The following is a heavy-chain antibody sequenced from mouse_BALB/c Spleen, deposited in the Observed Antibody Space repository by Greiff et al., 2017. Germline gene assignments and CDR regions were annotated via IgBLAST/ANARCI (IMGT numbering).Heavy chain of an antibody. CDR2: ISYSGST. CDR1: GYSITSDYA. V-gene: IGHV3-2*02. D-gene: IGHD2-1*01. CDR3: ARSTSFAY. J-gene: IGHJ3*01. Sequence: EVQLVESGPGLVKPSQSLSLTCTVTGYSITSDYAWNWIRQFPGNKLEWMGYISYSGSTSYNPSLKSRISITRDTSKNQFFLQLNSVTTEDTATYYCARSTSFAYWGQGTLVTVSA.